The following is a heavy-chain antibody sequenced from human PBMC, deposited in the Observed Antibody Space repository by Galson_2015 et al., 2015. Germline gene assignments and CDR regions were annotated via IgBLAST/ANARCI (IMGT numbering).Heavy chain of an antibody. Sequence: SVKVSCKASGYTFTSYYMHWVRQAPGQGLEWMGIINPSGGSTSYAQKFQGRVTMTRDTSTSTVYMELSSLRSEDTAVYYCVRDIVATRYYYYYMDVWGKGTTVTVSS. CDR3: VRDIVATRYYYYYMDV. V-gene: IGHV1-46*01. J-gene: IGHJ6*03. CDR2: INPSGGST. D-gene: IGHD5-12*01. CDR1: GYTFTSYY.